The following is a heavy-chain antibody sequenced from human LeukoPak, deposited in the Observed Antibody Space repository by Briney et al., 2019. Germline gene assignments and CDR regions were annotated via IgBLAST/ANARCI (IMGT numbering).Heavy chain of an antibody. CDR3: ARSIAAAGSY. V-gene: IGHV3-7*01. Sequence: PGGSLRLSCAASGLTFNSYWMSWVRQAPGKGLEWVANIKQDGSVRYYVDSVKGRFTISRDNAENALYLQMNSLRAEDTAVYYCARSIAAAGSYWGQGTLVTVSS. J-gene: IGHJ4*02. CDR2: IKQDGSVR. CDR1: GLTFNSYW. D-gene: IGHD6-13*01.